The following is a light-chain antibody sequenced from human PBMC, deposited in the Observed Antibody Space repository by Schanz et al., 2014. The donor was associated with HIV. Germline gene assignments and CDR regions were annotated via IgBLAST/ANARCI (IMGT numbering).Light chain of an antibody. CDR1: ESVSNW. J-gene: IGKJ1*01. CDR3: QQYSTFSWT. Sequence: DIQMTQSPSTLSASVGDRVTITCRANESVSNWLAWYQQKPGKAPKLLIYKASSLESGVPLRFSGSGSGTQFTLTISSLQPDDFAIYYCQQYSTFSWTFGRGTKVEIK. CDR2: KAS. V-gene: IGKV1-5*03.